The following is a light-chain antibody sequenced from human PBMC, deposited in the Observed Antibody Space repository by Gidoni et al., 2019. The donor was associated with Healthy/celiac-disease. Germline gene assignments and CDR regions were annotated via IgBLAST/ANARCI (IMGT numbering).Light chain of an antibody. J-gene: IGKJ4*01. V-gene: IGKV4-1*01. CDR2: WAS. Sequence: DIVMTQSPASLAVSLGERATINCKSSQSVLYSSNNKNYLAWYQQKPGQPPKLLIYWASTRESGVPDRFSGSGSGTDFTRTISSLQAEDVAVYYCQQYYSTPLTFGGGTKVEIK. CDR1: QSVLYSSNNKNY. CDR3: QQYYSTPLT.